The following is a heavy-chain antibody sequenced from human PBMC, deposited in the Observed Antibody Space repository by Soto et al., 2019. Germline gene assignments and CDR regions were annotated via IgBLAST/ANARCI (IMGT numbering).Heavy chain of an antibody. CDR3: ARQGFEDYGAFDY. J-gene: IGHJ4*02. CDR1: GGSISSYY. V-gene: IGHV4-59*08. CDR2: IYYSGST. Sequence: PSETLSLTCTVSGGSISSYYWSWIRQPPGKGLEWIGYIYYSGSTNYNPSLKSRVTISVDTSKNQFSLKLSSVTAADTAVYYCARQGFEDYGAFDYWGQGTLVTVSS. D-gene: IGHD3-10*01.